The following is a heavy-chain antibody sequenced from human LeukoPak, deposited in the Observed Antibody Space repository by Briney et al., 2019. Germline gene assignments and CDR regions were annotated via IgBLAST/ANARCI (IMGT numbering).Heavy chain of an antibody. CDR2: INSDGSST. CDR1: GFTFSTYW. V-gene: IGHV3-74*01. D-gene: IGHD6-19*01. CDR3: AKVGSGWSIDY. J-gene: IGHJ4*02. Sequence: ESGGSLRLSCAASGFTFSTYWMHWVRQAPGKGLVWVSRINSDGSSTYYADSVKGWFTISRDNSKNTLYLQMNSLRAEDTAVYYCAKVGSGWSIDYWGQGTLVTVSS.